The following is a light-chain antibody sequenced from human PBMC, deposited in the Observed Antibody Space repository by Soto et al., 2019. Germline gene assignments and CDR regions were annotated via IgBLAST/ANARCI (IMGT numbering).Light chain of an antibody. V-gene: IGKV1-5*03. CDR1: QSISSW. J-gene: IGKJ1*01. CDR3: QQYNSYSWT. CDR2: KAS. Sequence: DIQMTQSPSTLSASVGDRVTITCRASQSISSWLAWYQQKPGKAPKILIYKASSLESGVPSRFSGSGSGTEFTLTISSLQHDDFATYYCQQYNSYSWTYGQGTKVEIK.